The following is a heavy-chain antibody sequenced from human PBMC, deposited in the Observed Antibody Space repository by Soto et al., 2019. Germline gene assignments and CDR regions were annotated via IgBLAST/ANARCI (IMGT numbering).Heavy chain of an antibody. CDR2: IWYDGSNK. V-gene: IGHV3-33*01. D-gene: IGHD3-3*01. Sequence: GGSLRLSCAASGFTFSSYGMHWVRQAPGKGLEWVAVIWYDGSNKYYADSVKGRFTISRDNSKNTLYLQMNSLRAEDTAVYYCAHRRSYDFVVSWFDPWGQGTLVTVSS. CDR1: GFTFSSYG. J-gene: IGHJ5*02. CDR3: AHRRSYDFVVSWFDP.